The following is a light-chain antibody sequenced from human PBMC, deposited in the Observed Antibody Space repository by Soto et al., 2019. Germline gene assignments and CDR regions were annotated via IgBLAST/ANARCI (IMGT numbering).Light chain of an antibody. Sequence: EIVMTQSPATLSVSPGERATLSCRASQSVSSNLAWYQQKPGQAPRLLIYGASTRATGIPARFSGSGSGTVLTPSCSHLQSEDVVDYYCGQCKNWPRTFGQGTKVEIK. J-gene: IGKJ1*01. CDR3: GQCKNWPRT. CDR2: GAS. V-gene: IGKV3-15*01. CDR1: QSVSSN.